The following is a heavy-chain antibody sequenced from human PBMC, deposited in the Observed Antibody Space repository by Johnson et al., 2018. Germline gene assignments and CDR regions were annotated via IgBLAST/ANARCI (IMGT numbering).Heavy chain of an antibody. J-gene: IGHJ6*03. D-gene: IGHD2-2*01. CDR2: ISGRGGDT. CDR1: GFTFRDYA. CDR3: AKKGCSSTSCYGGNYYYYMDV. V-gene: IGHV3-23*04. Sequence: VQLVESGGGFIQXGGSLRLXCAASGFTFRDYAMSWVRQAPGKGLEWVSAISGRGGDTFYADSVQGRFTISRNNSKNTLYLQMNSLRAQDTAVYYWAKKGCSSTSCYGGNYYYYMDVWGKGTTVTVSS.